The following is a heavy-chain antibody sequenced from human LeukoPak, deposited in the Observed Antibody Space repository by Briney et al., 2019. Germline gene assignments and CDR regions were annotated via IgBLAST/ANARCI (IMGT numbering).Heavy chain of an antibody. D-gene: IGHD2-15*01. CDR1: GGSISSYY. V-gene: IGHV4-4*07. J-gene: IGHJ4*02. CDR2: MYTSGST. CDR3: ARDRLGYCSGGSCYLGYYFDY. Sequence: SETQSLTCTVSGGSISSYYWSWIRQPAGKGLEWIGRMYTSGSTNYNPSLKSRVTMSVDTSKNQFSLKLSSVTAADTAVYYCARDRLGYCSGGSCYLGYYFDYWGQGTLVTVSS.